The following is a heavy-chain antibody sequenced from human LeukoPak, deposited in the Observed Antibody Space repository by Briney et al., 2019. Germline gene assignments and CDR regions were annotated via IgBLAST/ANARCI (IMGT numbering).Heavy chain of an antibody. CDR2: INPNSGST. CDR3: ARDLPSTSNWELDY. D-gene: IGHD7-27*01. CDR1: GYTFTDYY. J-gene: IGHJ4*02. Sequence: GASVKVSCKASGYTFTDYYIHWVRQAPGQGLEWMGRINPNSGSTNDAQNFQGRVTMTRDTSISTAYMELSRLRSDDTAVYYCARDLPSTSNWELDYWGQGTLVTVSS. V-gene: IGHV1-2*06.